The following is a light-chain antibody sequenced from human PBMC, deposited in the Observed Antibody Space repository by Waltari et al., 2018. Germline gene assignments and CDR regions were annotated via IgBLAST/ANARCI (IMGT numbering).Light chain of an antibody. CDR3: TSYTGFSVRPYV. CDR1: SSDDGSYKY. V-gene: IGLV2-14*03. Sequence: QSALTQPASVSGSPGQSITISCTGTSSDDGSYKYVSWYQQHPGKAPKLLIYDFSNRPSDVSNRCSGSKSGNTASLTISGLQTEDEATYYCTSYTGFSVRPYVFGTGTKVTVL. CDR2: DFS. J-gene: IGLJ1*01.